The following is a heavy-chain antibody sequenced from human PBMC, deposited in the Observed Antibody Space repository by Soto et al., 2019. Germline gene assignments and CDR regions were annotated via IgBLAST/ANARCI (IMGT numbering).Heavy chain of an antibody. CDR2: IYWDDDK. D-gene: IGHD2-2*01. CDR3: AHLLGGCSSKGCSPLRYDY. Sequence: QITLKESGPTLVKPTQTLTLTCTFSGFSLDTTGVGVGWIRQPPGKALEWLALIYWDDDKRYSPSLKSRLTITKDTSKNPVVLAMTDMDPVDTATYYCAHLLGGCSSKGCSPLRYDYWGQGILVTVSS. J-gene: IGHJ4*02. V-gene: IGHV2-5*02. CDR1: GFSLDTTGVG.